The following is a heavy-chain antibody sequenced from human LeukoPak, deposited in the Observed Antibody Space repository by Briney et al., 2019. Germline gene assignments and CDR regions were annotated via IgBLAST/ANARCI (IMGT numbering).Heavy chain of an antibody. CDR1: GGSISSYY. CDR2: IYYSGST. J-gene: IGHJ4*02. V-gene: IGHV4-59*01. D-gene: IGHD6-6*01. Sequence: TSETLSLTCTVSGGSISSYYWSWIRQPPGKGLEWIGYIYYSGSTNYNPSLKSRATISVDTSKNQFSLKLSSVTAADTAVYYCARDLFPSSSSPTDYWGQGTLVTVSS. CDR3: ARDLFPSSSSPTDY.